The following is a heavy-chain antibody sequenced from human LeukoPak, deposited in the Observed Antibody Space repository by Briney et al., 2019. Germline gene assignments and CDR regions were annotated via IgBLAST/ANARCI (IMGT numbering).Heavy chain of an antibody. CDR1: GYTFGTYG. V-gene: IGHV1-18*01. CDR2: ISANNGKT. D-gene: IGHD6-13*01. Sequence: ASVKVSCKASGYTFGTYGFCWVRQAPGHGLEWMGWISANNGKTNFAQKFQGRVTMTTDTSTTTAYVELTSLRPDDTAVYYCAKVAGDRLDSWGQGTLVTVSS. J-gene: IGHJ4*02. CDR3: AKVAGDRLDS.